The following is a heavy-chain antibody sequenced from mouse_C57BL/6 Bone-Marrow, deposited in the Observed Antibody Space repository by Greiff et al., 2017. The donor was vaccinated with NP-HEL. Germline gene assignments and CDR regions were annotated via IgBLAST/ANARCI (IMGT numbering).Heavy chain of an antibody. CDR3: ARDYYGSSYFDY. D-gene: IGHD1-1*01. CDR2: ILPGSGNT. Sequence: VQLQQSGAELMKPGASVKLSCKATGYTFTGNWIEWVKQRPGHGLEWIGEILPGSGNTYYNERFQGKATFTADTSSNTAYMQLSSLTTEDSAIYYCARDYYGSSYFDYWGQGTTLTVSS. CDR1: GYTFTGNW. V-gene: IGHV1-9*01. J-gene: IGHJ2*01.